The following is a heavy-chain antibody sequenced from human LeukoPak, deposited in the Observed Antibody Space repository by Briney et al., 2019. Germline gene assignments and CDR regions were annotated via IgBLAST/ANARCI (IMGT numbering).Heavy chain of an antibody. J-gene: IGHJ4*02. D-gene: IGHD1-26*01. CDR1: GGSFSGYY. Sequence: ETLSLICAVYGGSFSGYYWSWIRQPPGKGLEWIGEINHSGSTNYNPSLKSRVTISVDTSKNQFSLKLSSVTAADTAVYYCARVHLQWELPGGSGGDFDYWGQGTLVTVSS. CDR3: ARVHLQWELPGGSGGDFDY. CDR2: INHSGST. V-gene: IGHV4-34*01.